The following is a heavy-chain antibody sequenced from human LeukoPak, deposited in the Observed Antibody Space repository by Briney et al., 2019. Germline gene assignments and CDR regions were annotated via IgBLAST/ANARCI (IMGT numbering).Heavy chain of an antibody. V-gene: IGHV3-48*03. J-gene: IGHJ4*02. CDR1: GFTFSSYE. CDR3: ARVPIAGTGSYFDY. Sequence: PGGSLRLSCAASGFTFSSYEMNWVRRAPGKGLEWVSYISSSGSTIYYADSVKGRFTISRDNAKNSLYLQMNSLRAEDTAVYYCARVPIAGTGSYFDYWGQGTLVTVSS. CDR2: ISSSGSTI. D-gene: IGHD2-15*01.